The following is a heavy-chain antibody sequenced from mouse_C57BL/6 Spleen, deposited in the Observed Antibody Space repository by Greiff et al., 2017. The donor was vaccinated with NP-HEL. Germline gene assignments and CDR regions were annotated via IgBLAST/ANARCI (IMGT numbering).Heavy chain of an antibody. J-gene: IGHJ4*01. Sequence: QVQLQQPGAELVMPGASVKLSCKASGYTFTSYWMHWVKQRPGQGLEWIGEIDPSDSYTNYNQKFKGKSTLTVDKSSSTAYMQLSSLTSEDSAVYDCARYDGSSLYYAMDYWGQGTSVTVSS. CDR2: IDPSDSYT. V-gene: IGHV1-69*01. CDR3: ARYDGSSLYYAMDY. D-gene: IGHD1-1*01. CDR1: GYTFTSYW.